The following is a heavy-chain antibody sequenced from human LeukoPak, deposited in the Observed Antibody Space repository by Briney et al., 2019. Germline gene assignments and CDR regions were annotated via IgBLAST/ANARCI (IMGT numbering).Heavy chain of an antibody. CDR2: IKTKTDGGTT. V-gene: IGHV3-15*01. J-gene: IGHJ4*02. CDR3: ANIFGGNSHRSDY. CDR1: GFTFSSAW. Sequence: GGSLRLSCAASGFTFSSAWMSWVRQAPGQGLEWLGRIKTKTDGGTTDYAAPVKGRFTISRDDSKDTLYLQMNSLKSDDTAVYYCANIFGGNSHRSDYWGQGTLVTVSS. D-gene: IGHD4-23*01.